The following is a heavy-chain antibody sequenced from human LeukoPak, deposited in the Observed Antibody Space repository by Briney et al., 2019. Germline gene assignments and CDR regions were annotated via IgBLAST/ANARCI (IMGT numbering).Heavy chain of an antibody. J-gene: IGHJ5*02. CDR3: ARDPVVPADERSNWFDP. CDR2: INPSGGST. V-gene: IGHV1-46*01. D-gene: IGHD2-2*01. CDR1: GYTFTSYY. Sequence: ASVKVPCKASGYTFTSYYMHWVRQAPGQGLEWMGIINPSGGSTSYAQKFQGRVTMTRDTSTSTVYMELSSLRSEDTAVYYCARDPVVPADERSNWFDPWGQGTLVTVSS.